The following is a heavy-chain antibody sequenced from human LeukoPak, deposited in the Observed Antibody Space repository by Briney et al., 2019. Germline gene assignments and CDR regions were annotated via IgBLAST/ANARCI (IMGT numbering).Heavy chain of an antibody. D-gene: IGHD2-15*01. Sequence: QPGRSLRLSCAASGFTFSSYGMHWVRQAPGKGLEWVAGISYDGSNKYYADSVKGRFTISRDNSKNTLYLQMNSLRAEDTAVYYCAKDGYCSGGSCYNFDYWGQGTLVTVSS. CDR1: GFTFSSYG. CDR2: ISYDGSNK. CDR3: AKDGYCSGGSCYNFDY. J-gene: IGHJ4*02. V-gene: IGHV3-30*18.